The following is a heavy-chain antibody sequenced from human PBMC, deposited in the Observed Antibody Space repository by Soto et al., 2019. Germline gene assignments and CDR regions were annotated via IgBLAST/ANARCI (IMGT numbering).Heavy chain of an antibody. CDR1: GGSISSGDYY. J-gene: IGHJ3*02. D-gene: IGHD1-26*01. Sequence: SETLSLTCTVSGGSISSGDYYWSWIRQPPGKGLEWIGNIHYSGSTYYNPSLRSRVTISEDTSKNQFSLKLSSVTAADTAVYCCGRLNGSYCESALDIWGQGTMVTVSS. CDR2: IHYSGST. CDR3: GRLNGSYCESALDI. V-gene: IGHV4-30-4*01.